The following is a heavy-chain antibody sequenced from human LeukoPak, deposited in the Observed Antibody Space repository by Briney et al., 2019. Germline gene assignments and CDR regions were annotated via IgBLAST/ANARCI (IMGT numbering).Heavy chain of an antibody. D-gene: IGHD2-2*01. CDR1: GFTFSSYW. CDR2: ISSSSSYI. V-gene: IGHV3-21*01. Sequence: GGSLRLSCAASGFTFSSYWMHWVRQAPGKGLEWVSSISSSSSYIYYADSVKGRFTISRDNAKNSLYLQMNSLRAEDTAVYYCASHSTLEGFDPWGQGTLVTVSS. CDR3: ASHSTLEGFDP. J-gene: IGHJ5*02.